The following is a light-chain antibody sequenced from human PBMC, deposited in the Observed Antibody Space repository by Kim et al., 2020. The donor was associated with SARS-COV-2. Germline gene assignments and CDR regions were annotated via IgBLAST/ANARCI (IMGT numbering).Light chain of an antibody. V-gene: IGLV3-19*01. J-gene: IGLJ2*01. CDR3: SSRDSNGYVL. CDR2: GKN. Sequence: SSELTQDPAVSVALGQTVGITCQGDSLRSYYASWYQQKPGQAPIVVISGKNNRPSGIPDRFSGSSSGNTASLTITGAQAEDEADYCCSSRDSNGYVLFGGGTKLTVL. CDR1: SLRSYY.